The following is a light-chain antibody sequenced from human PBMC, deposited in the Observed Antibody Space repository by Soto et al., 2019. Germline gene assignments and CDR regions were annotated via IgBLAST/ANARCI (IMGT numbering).Light chain of an antibody. CDR1: SSNIGAGYD. Sequence: QSVLTQPPSVSGAPGQRVTISCTGSSSNIGAGYDVHWYQQLPGTAPKLLIYYNSNRPSGVPDRFSGSKSGTSASLAITGLQAEDEADYYCQSYDSSLSGLWVFGGGTKLTVL. V-gene: IGLV1-40*01. CDR3: QSYDSSLSGLWV. J-gene: IGLJ3*02. CDR2: YNS.